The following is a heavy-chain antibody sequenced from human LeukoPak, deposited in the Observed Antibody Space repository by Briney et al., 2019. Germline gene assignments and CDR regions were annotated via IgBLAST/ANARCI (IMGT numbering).Heavy chain of an antibody. CDR2: IYTSGST. J-gene: IGHJ5*02. CDR3: AQYQLLSSGFDP. CDR1: GGSISSYY. D-gene: IGHD2-2*01. V-gene: IGHV4-4*07. Sequence: SETLSLTCTVSGGSISSYYWSWIRQPAGKGLEWIGRIYTSGSTNYDPSLKGRVTMSVDTSKNQFSLKLSSVTAADTAVYYCAQYQLLSSGFDPWGQGTLVTVSS.